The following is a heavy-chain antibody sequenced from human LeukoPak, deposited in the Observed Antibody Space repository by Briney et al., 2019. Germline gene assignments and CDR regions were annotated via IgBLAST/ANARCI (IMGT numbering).Heavy chain of an antibody. CDR3: AKKDLAVVGYSFDY. CDR2: IGGSVGTT. D-gene: IGHD2-15*01. CDR1: GFTFSSCD. V-gene: IGHV3-23*01. Sequence: GGSLRLSCAASGFTFSSCDMTWVRQATGKGLEWVSVIGGSVGTTYYADDVKGRFTISRDNSKNTLYLQMNSLRAEDTAVYYCAKKDLAVVGYSFDYWGQGTLVTVSS. J-gene: IGHJ4*02.